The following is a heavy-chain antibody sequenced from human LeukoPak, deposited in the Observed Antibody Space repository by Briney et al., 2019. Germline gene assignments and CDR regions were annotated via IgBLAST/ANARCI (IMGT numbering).Heavy chain of an antibody. D-gene: IGHD3-22*01. CDR3: ARDYGATYYYDSSGYYRAGMDV. J-gene: IGHJ6*02. Sequence: ASVKVSCKASGYTFASYYMHWVRQAPGQGLEWMGIINPSGGSTSYAQKFQGRVTMTRDTSTSTVYMELSSLRSEDTAVYYCARDYGATYYYDSSGYYRAGMDVWGQGTTVTVSS. CDR2: INPSGGST. CDR1: GYTFASYY. V-gene: IGHV1-46*01.